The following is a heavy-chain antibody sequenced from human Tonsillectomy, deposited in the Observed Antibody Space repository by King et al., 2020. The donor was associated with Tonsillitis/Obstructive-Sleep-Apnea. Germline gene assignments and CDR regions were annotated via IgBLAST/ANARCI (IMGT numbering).Heavy chain of an antibody. D-gene: IGHD1-20*01. CDR1: GNSFTSYW. CDR3: ARQRLTGTSPIDY. V-gene: IGHV5-51*01. CDR2: IYPGDSDT. J-gene: IGHJ4*02. Sequence: VQLVESGAEVKKPGESLKISFKGSGNSFTSYWIGWVRQIPGKVLEWMGSIYPGDSDTRYSPSFQGKVTISADKSISTAYLQWSSLKASDTAMYYCARQRLTGTSPIDYWGQGTLVTVSS.